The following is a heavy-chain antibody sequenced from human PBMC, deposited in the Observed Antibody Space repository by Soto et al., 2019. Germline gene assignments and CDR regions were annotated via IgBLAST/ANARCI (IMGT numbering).Heavy chain of an antibody. CDR2: ISYDGSAQ. CDR3: ARDGECSGTTCYGDYYYYMDV. V-gene: IGHV3-30*04. Sequence: GGSLRLSCAASGFTFSTYPMHWIRQAPDKGLEWVALISYDGSAQYYADTVRGRFTISRDDSKNTLYLQMDGLRAEDTAVYYCARDGECSGTTCYGDYYYYMDVWGKGTTVTVSS. J-gene: IGHJ6*03. CDR1: GFTFSTYP. D-gene: IGHD2-2*01.